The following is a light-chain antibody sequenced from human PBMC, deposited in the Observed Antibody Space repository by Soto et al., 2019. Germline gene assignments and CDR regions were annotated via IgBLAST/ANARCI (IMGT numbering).Light chain of an antibody. Sequence: EIVLTQSPGTLSLSPGERATLSCRASQSVSSSYLAWYQQKPGQAPRLLIYAASSRATGIPDRFSGSGSGTDFTLTISRLEPEDFAVYYCQQYGSSHFTFGSGTEVEIK. CDR2: AAS. V-gene: IGKV3-20*01. J-gene: IGKJ3*01. CDR1: QSVSSSY. CDR3: QQYGSSHFT.